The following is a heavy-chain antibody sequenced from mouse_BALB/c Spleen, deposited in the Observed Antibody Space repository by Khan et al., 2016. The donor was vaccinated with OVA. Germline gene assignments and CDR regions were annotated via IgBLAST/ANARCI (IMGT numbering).Heavy chain of an antibody. V-gene: IGHV3-2*02. CDR1: GYSITSDYA. CDR3: ARLNYYGYAMDY. Sequence: EVKLLESGPGLVKPSQSLSLTCTVTGYSITSDYAWNWIRQFPGNKLEWMGYISYSGTTSYNPSLTSRISINRDTSKNQFFLQLNSVTSEDTATYDCARLNYYGYAMDYWGQGTSVTVSS. D-gene: IGHD1-1*01. J-gene: IGHJ4*01. CDR2: ISYSGTT.